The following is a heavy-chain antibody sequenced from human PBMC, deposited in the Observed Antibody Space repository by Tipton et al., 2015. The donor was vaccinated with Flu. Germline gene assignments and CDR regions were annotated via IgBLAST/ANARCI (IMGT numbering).Heavy chain of an antibody. J-gene: IGHJ3*02. D-gene: IGHD3-10*01. CDR1: GGSINSGSYY. V-gene: IGHV4-61*02. Sequence: TLSLTCTVSGGSINSGSYYWSWIRQPAGQGLQWIGRIYTSGSTNYNFSLNSRVTISVDTSKNQFYLRLTSLTAADTAIYYCARDRSGSSSYYGAFDIWGQGTMVNVSS. CDR3: ARDRSGSSSYYGAFDI. CDR2: IYTSGST.